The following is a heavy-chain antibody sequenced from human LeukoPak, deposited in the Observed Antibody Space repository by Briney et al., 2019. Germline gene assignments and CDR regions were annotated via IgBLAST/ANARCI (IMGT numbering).Heavy chain of an antibody. CDR2: IYYSGSST. Sequence: SETLSLTCTVSGGSISGFFWTWIRQPPGRKLEWIGSIYYSGSSTKYNPSLKSRVTISVDTSKSQFSLNLNSATAADTAVYYCARTSRHFYGSGTNLTPWPAGMDVWGQGTTVTVSS. J-gene: IGHJ6*02. CDR3: ARTSRHFYGSGTNLTPWPAGMDV. V-gene: IGHV4-59*01. CDR1: GGSISGFF. D-gene: IGHD3-10*01.